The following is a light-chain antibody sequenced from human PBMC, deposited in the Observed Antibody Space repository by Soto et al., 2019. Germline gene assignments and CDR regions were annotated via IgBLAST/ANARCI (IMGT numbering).Light chain of an antibody. V-gene: IGKV1-5*03. CDR3: QQYNSYWT. CDR2: KAS. CDR1: QSISSW. J-gene: IGKJ1*01. Sequence: SQMTQSPSTLSATVEDRVTITFRASQSISSWLAWYQQKPGKAPKLLIYKASSLESGVPSRFSGSGSGTEFTLTISSLQPDDFATYYCQQYNSYWTFGQGTKVDI.